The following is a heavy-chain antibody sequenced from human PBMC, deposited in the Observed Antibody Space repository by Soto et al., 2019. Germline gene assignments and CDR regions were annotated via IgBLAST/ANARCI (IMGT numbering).Heavy chain of an antibody. Sequence: PGGYLRLSCAASGFTFSSYAMSWFRQAPGKGLEWVSAISGSGGSTYYADSVKGRFTISRDNSKNTLYLQMNSLRAEDTAVYYCSKLVSPESFAYCGQGTLVTGSA. CDR1: GFTFSSYA. J-gene: IGHJ4*02. CDR3: SKLVSPESFAY. CDR2: ISGSGGST. V-gene: IGHV3-23*01. D-gene: IGHD1-26*01.